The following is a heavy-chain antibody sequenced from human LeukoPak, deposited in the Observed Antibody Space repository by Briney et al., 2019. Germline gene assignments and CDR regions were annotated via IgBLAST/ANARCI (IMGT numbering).Heavy chain of an antibody. CDR3: ARGYSSGWYLRYYFDY. V-gene: IGHV3-48*01. J-gene: IGHJ4*02. CDR1: GFTFSSYT. D-gene: IGHD6-19*01. Sequence: QPGGSLRLSCAASGFTFSSYTMNWVRQPPGKGLEWVSNIGTSSTTIYYADSVKGRFTISRDNSKNTLYLQMNSLRAEDTAAYYCARGYSSGWYLRYYFDYWGQGTLVTVSS. CDR2: IGTSSTTI.